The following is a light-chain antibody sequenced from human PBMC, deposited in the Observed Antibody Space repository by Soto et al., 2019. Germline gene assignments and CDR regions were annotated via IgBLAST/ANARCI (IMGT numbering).Light chain of an antibody. V-gene: IGKV1-39*01. CDR3: QQSYSSPPT. J-gene: IGKJ1*01. CDR2: AAS. CDR1: QSISNH. Sequence: DIQMTQSPSSLSASVEDRVIITCRASQSISNHLNWYQQKPGKAPKXLIFAASSLQSGVPSRFSGSRSGPDLTITISSLQPEDCETYDCQQSYSSPPTFGQGTKVDIK.